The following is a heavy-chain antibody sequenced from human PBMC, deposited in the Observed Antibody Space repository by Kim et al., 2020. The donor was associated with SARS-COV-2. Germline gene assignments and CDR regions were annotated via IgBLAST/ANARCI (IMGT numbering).Heavy chain of an antibody. Sequence: GGSLRLSCAASGFTFSTHWMVWVRQAPGKGPEWVSRISSDGKSTYYADSVKGRFTISRDNAKNTLYLQMDSLRAEDTAIYYCAGDRNSGWHYYWGQGTLVTVSS. D-gene: IGHD6-19*01. CDR1: GFTFSTHW. CDR3: AGDRNSGWHYY. CDR2: ISSDGKST. J-gene: IGHJ4*02. V-gene: IGHV3-74*01.